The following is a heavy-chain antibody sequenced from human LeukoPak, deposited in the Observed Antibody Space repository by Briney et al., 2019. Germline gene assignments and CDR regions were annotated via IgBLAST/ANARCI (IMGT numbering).Heavy chain of an antibody. Sequence: PSETLSLTCAVSGGSISSSNWWSWVRQPPGKGLEWIGEIYHSGSTNYNPSLKSRVTISVDKSKNQFSLKLSSVTAADTAVYYCARGTYYYDSSGLTTIDYWGQGTLVTVSS. CDR2: IYHSGST. CDR1: GGSISSSNW. V-gene: IGHV4-4*02. D-gene: IGHD3-22*01. CDR3: ARGTYYYDSSGLTTIDY. J-gene: IGHJ4*02.